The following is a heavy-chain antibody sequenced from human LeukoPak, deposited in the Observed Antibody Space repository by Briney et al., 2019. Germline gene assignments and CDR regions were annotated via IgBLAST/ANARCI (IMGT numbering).Heavy chain of an antibody. J-gene: IGHJ4*02. CDR3: ARASGGDGSGSL. V-gene: IGHV4-39*07. CDR2: IYYSGSS. D-gene: IGHD3-10*01. CDR1: GGSISSSSSY. Sequence: SETLSLTGSVSGGSISSSSSYWGWIRQPPGKGLEWIGSIYYSGSSFDNPSLKSRVTISVDTSKNQFSLNLSSVTAADTAMYYCARASGGDGSGSLWGQGTLVTVSS.